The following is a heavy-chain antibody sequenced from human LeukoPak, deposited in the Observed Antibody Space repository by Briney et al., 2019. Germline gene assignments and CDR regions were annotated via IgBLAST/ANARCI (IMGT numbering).Heavy chain of an antibody. D-gene: IGHD5-18*01. Sequence: GGSLRLSGAASGFTFSSYWMHWVRQAPGKGLVWVSRINGDGGSTTYADSVKGRFTISRDNAKNTLYLQMNSLRAEDTAVYYCARDRATAMFDYWAQGTLVTVSS. CDR1: GFTFSSYW. V-gene: IGHV3-74*01. CDR2: INGDGGST. J-gene: IGHJ4*02. CDR3: ARDRATAMFDY.